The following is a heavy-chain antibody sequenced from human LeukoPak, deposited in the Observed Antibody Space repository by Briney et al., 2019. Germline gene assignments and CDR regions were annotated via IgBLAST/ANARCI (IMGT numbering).Heavy chain of an antibody. CDR2: IYYSGST. V-gene: IGHV4-31*03. CDR1: GGSISSGGYY. J-gene: IGHJ3*02. Sequence: PSETLSLTCTVSGGSISSGGYYWSWIRQHPGKGLEWIGYIYYSGSTYYNPSLKSRVTISVDTSKNQFSLKLSSVTAADTAVYYCAGLIMVRGVGAFDIWGQGTMVTVSS. CDR3: AGLIMVRGVGAFDI. D-gene: IGHD3-10*01.